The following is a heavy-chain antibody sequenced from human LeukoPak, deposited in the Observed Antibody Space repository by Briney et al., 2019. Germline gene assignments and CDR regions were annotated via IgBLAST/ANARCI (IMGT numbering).Heavy chain of an antibody. V-gene: IGHV3-30*18. J-gene: IGHJ4*02. CDR1: GFTFSDYG. Sequence: PGRSLRLSCAASGFTFSDYGMHWVRRAPGKGLEWVALISYDGTNKYYADSVKGRFTISRDNSKNTLYLQMNSLRTEDTALYYCAKSPYAGYYFDYWGQGTLVTVSS. CDR3: AKSPYAGYYFDY. D-gene: IGHD2-8*01. CDR2: ISYDGTNK.